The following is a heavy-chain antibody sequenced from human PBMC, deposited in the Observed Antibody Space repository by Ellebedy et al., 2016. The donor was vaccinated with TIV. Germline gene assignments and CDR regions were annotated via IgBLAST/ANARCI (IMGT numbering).Heavy chain of an antibody. CDR2: ITGSGDTT. J-gene: IGHJ6*02. Sequence: GESLKISCAASGFTFSSFAMSWVRQAPGKGLEWVSAITGSGDTTYYADSVKGRFTISRDNSKNTLYLHMNSLRAEDTAVYYCHGYSYGYSFYYGMDVWGQGTTVTVSS. V-gene: IGHV3-23*01. CDR3: HGYSYGYSFYYGMDV. CDR1: GFTFSSFA. D-gene: IGHD5-18*01.